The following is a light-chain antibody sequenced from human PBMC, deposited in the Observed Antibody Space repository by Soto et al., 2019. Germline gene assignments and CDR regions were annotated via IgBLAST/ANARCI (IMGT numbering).Light chain of an antibody. V-gene: IGLV2-18*01. Sequence: LTQPPSVSGSPGQSVTISCTGTSTDFVSYNRVSWYQQPPDTAPKLMIYEASNRPSGVPDRFSGSKSGNTASLTISGLQAADEADYYCSLYTSENTYVFGTGTKFTVL. CDR3: SLYTSENTYV. CDR2: EAS. J-gene: IGLJ1*01. CDR1: STDFVSYNR.